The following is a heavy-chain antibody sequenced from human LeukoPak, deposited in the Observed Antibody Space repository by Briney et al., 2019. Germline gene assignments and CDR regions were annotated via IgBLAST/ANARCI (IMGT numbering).Heavy chain of an antibody. Sequence: SETLSLTCTVSGGSISSGGHYWSWIRQPAGKGLEYLGRNSSTGSTNYNPSLRSRVTISADTSKNHFSLKLTSVTAADTAVYYCARDQTYSGSGIYTYFDYWGQGILVTVSS. CDR2: NSSTGST. V-gene: IGHV4-61*02. CDR1: GGSISSGGHY. CDR3: ARDQTYSGSGIYTYFDY. J-gene: IGHJ4*02. D-gene: IGHD3-10*01.